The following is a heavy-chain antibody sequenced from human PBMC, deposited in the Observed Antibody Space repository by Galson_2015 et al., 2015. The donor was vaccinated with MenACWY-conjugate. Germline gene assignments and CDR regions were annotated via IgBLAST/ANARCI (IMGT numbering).Heavy chain of an antibody. CDR2: INPVDSNI. J-gene: IGHJ6*02. D-gene: IGHD1-26*01. V-gene: IGHV5-51*01. CDR1: GYSFTNYW. CDR3: ARHPPGGRGMDV. Sequence: QSGAEVKKPGESLKISCQGSGYSFTNYWIAWVRQMPGKGLEWVGLINPVDSNIRYSPSFQGQVTISADESISPAYLQWSSLKASDTAMYYCARHPPGGRGMDVWGRGTTVTVSS.